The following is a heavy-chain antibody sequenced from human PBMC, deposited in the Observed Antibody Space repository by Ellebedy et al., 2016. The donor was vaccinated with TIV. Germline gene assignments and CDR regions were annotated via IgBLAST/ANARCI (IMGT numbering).Heavy chain of an antibody. Sequence: GESLKISCAASGFTVSSNYMSWVRQAPGKGLEWVSVIYSGGSTYYADSVKGRFTISRDNSKNTLYLQMNSLRAEDTAVYYCARAEGAMDYWGQGTLVTVSS. CDR1: GFTVSSNY. CDR2: IYSGGST. J-gene: IGHJ4*02. CDR3: ARAEGAMDY. D-gene: IGHD1-26*01. V-gene: IGHV3-66*01.